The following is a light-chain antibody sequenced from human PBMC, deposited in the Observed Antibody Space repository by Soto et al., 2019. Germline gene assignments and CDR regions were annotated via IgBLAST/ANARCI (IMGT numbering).Light chain of an antibody. J-gene: IGLJ1*01. CDR2: DVS. Sequence: SALTQPASVSGSPGQSITISCTGTRSDVGDYNYVSWYQQHPGKAPKLMIFDVSNRPSGVSNRFSGSKSGNTASLAISGLQAEDEADYYCSSYARSSTRVFGTGTQLTVL. V-gene: IGLV2-14*01. CDR3: SSYARSSTRV. CDR1: RSDVGDYNY.